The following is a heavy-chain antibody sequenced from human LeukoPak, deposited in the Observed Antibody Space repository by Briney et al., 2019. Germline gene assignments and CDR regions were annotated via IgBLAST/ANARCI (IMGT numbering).Heavy chain of an antibody. CDR3: ARHPVHPTFDY. V-gene: IGHV4-39*01. D-gene: IGHD6-6*01. J-gene: IGHJ4*02. Sequence: SSKTLSLTCTVSGGSISGSSYYWDWVRQPPGKGPEWIGSIYYSGTTHYNPSLKSRVTISVDTSKNQFSLKLSSVTAADTAVYYCARHPVHPTFDYWGQGTLVTVSS. CDR2: IYYSGTT. CDR1: GGSISGSSYY.